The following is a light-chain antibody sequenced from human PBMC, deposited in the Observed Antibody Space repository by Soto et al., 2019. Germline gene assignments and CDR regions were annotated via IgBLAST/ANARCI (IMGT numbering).Light chain of an antibody. CDR1: SSDVGGYNY. CDR2: EVS. V-gene: IGLV2-14*01. J-gene: IGLJ1*01. Sequence: QSALTQPASVSGSPGQSITISCTGTSSDVGGYNYVSWYQQHPGKAPKLMIYEVSNRPSGVSNRFSGSKSGNTASLTISGLQAEDEADYYCSSYTGSSTPYVXGNGTKVTVL. CDR3: SSYTGSSTPYV.